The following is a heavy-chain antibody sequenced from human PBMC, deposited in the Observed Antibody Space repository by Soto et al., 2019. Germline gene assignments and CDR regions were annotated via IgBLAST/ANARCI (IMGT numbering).Heavy chain of an antibody. V-gene: IGHV1-46*01. D-gene: IGHD5-18*01. CDR3: ASLPRLVDTTMANYYYYGMVV. J-gene: IGHJ6*02. CDR1: GYTFTSYD. Sequence: ASVKVSCKASGYTFTSYDMHWVRQAPGQGLEWMGIINPSGGSTSYAQKFQGRVTMTRDTSTSTVYMELSSLRSEDTAVYYCASLPRLVDTTMANYYYYGMVVWGQGTRSPSP. CDR2: INPSGGST.